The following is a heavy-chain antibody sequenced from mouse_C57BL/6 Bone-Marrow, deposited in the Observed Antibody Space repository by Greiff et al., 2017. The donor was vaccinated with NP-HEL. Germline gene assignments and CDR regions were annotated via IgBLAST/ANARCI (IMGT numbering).Heavy chain of an antibody. CDR1: GYAFTNYL. V-gene: IGHV1-54*01. CDR2: INPGSGGT. CDR3: AINYSNYFDY. D-gene: IGHD2-5*01. Sequence: VQLQQSGAELVRPGTSVKVSCKASGYAFTNYLIEWVKQRPGQGLEWIGVINPGSGGTNYNEKFKGKATLTADKSSSTAYMQLSSLTSEDSAVYFCAINYSNYFDYWGQGTTLTVSS. J-gene: IGHJ2*01.